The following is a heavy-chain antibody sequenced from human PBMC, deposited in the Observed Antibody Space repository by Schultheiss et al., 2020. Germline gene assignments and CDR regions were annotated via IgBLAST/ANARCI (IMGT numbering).Heavy chain of an antibody. CDR1: GGSISNYY. V-gene: IGHV4-59*01. CDR2: IYYSGST. D-gene: IGHD1-26*01. J-gene: IGHJ6*02. Sequence: SETLSLTCTVSGGSISNYYWSWIRQPPGKGLEWIGYIYYSGSTNYNPSLKSRVTISVDTSKNQFSLKLSSVTAADTAVYYCARLGIVGATGAYLYYYYYGMDVWGQGTTVTVSS. CDR3: ARLGIVGATGAYLYYYYYGMDV.